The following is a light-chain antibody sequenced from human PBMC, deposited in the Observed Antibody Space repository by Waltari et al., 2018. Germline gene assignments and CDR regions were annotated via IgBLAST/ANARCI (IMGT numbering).Light chain of an antibody. V-gene: IGKV1-16*01. CDR3: QRYETYPYS. CDR1: QDINIY. J-gene: IGKJ2*03. CDR2: DAS. Sequence: DIQMTQSPSSLSASVGDRVTITCRASQDINIYLGWFQQKPGKAPRSLIYDASTLQSGVPSRFSDSGSGTEFTLTISSLQPEDFATYYCQRYETYPYSFGQGTTLEIK.